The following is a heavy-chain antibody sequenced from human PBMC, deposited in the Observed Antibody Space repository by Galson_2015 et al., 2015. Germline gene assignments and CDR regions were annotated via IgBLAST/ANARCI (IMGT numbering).Heavy chain of an antibody. CDR3: VRGGGFAIAAAGTNWRD. CDR2: INPSGGST. J-gene: IGHJ4*02. CDR1: GYTFTNHY. V-gene: IGHV1-46*01. Sequence: KVSCKASGYTFTNHYLHWVRQAPGQGLEWMGEINPSGGSTRYALNFQGRVAMTMDTSTGTVYMDLSSLKSEDTAVYYCVRGGGFAIAAAGTNWRDWGQGTLVTVSS. D-gene: IGHD6-13*01.